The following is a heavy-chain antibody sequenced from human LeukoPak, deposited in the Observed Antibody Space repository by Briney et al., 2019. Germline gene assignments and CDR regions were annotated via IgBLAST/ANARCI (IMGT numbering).Heavy chain of an antibody. CDR2: ISAYNGNT. J-gene: IGHJ4*02. CDR1: GYTFTDFG. CDR3: ALGDYYDSSGYFADY. Sequence: ASVKVSCKASGYTFTDFGVSWVRQAPGQGLEWMGWISAYNGNTKSAQKLQGRVTMSTDTSTSTAYMELRSLRSDDTAVYYCALGDYYDSSGYFADYWGQGTLVTVSS. D-gene: IGHD3-22*01. V-gene: IGHV1-18*01.